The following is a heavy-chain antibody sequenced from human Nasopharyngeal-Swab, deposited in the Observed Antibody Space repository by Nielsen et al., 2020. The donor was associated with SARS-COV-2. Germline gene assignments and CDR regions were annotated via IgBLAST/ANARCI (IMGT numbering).Heavy chain of an antibody. CDR1: SGSFSGYY. J-gene: IGHJ4*02. Sequence: SETLSLTCAVYSGSFSGYYWSWIRQPPGKGLEWIGEINHSGGTNYNPSLKSRVTISVDTSKNQFSLKLSSVTAADTAVYYCARLGYSSSSSLFDYWGQGTLVTVSS. V-gene: IGHV4-34*01. D-gene: IGHD6-6*01. CDR2: INHSGGT. CDR3: ARLGYSSSSSLFDY.